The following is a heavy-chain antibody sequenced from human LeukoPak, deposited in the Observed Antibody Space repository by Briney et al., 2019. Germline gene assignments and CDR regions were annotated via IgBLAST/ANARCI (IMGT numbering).Heavy chain of an antibody. Sequence: GGSLRLSCAASGFTFDDYVMHWVRQAPGKGLEWVSGISWNSGSIGYADSVKGRFTISRDNAKSSLYLQMNSLRAEDTALYYCAKDHCSSTSCYLVYWGQGTLVTVSS. D-gene: IGHD2-2*01. V-gene: IGHV3-9*01. CDR1: GFTFDDYV. CDR3: AKDHCSSTSCYLVY. J-gene: IGHJ4*02. CDR2: ISWNSGSI.